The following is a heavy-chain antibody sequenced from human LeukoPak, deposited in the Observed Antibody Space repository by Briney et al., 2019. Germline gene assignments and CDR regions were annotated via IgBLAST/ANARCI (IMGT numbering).Heavy chain of an antibody. CDR2: ISYIGNT. Sequence: PSETLSLTCTISGDSVSSGTYYWSCLRHPPGKELEWIGYISYIGNTNYNPSLKSRVTISKDTSKNQFSLKLSSVTAAGTAVYHCAREDDWGDFDYWGQGVLVTVAT. D-gene: IGHD3-9*01. CDR3: AREDDWGDFDY. J-gene: IGHJ4*02. CDR1: GDSVSSGTYY. V-gene: IGHV4-61*01.